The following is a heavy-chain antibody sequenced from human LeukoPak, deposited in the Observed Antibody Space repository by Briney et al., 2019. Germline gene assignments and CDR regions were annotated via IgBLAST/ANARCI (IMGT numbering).Heavy chain of an antibody. Sequence: GGSLRLSCAASGFTFSNYAMSWVRQSPGKGLEWVSSIVSGGGSTYSADSVKGRFTISRDNSKNTLYLQMNSLRAEDTALYYCAKDRHPYSTSSDYWGQGTLVTVSS. D-gene: IGHD6-6*01. CDR1: GFTFSNYA. J-gene: IGHJ4*02. V-gene: IGHV3-23*01. CDR3: AKDRHPYSTSSDY. CDR2: IVSGGGST.